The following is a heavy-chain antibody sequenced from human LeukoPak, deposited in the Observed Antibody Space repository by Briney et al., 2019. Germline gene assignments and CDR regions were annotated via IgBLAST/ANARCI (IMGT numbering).Heavy chain of an antibody. CDR3: AGDFNNYYMDV. CDR2: IYYSGST. V-gene: IGHV4-59*12. CDR1: GGSISNYY. J-gene: IGHJ6*03. Sequence: PSETLSLTCTVSGGSISNYYWSWIRQPPGKGLEWIGYIYYSGSTNYNPSLKSRVTISVDTSKNQFSLKLSSVTAADTAVYYCAGDFNNYYMDVWGKGTTVTVSS.